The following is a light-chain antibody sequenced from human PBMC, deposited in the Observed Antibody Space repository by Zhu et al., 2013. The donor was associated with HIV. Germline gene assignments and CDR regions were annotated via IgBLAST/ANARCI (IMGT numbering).Light chain of an antibody. CDR3: AAWDDSLNMV. Sequence: QSVLTQPPSVSGAPGQRVTIFCTGSGSNIGAGYDVHWFQQLPGTAPKLLIYVNNNRPSGVPDRFSGSKSGTSASLAITGLQADDEADYYCAAWDDSLNMVFGGGTKVTVL. J-gene: IGLJ3*02. CDR2: VNN. CDR1: GSNIGAGYD. V-gene: IGLV1-40*01.